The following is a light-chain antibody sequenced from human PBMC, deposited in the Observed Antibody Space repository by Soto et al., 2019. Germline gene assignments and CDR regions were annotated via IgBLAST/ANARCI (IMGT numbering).Light chain of an antibody. Sequence: EIVLTQSPATLSLSPGERATLSCRASQSVSSYLAWYQQKPGQAPRLLIHDASNRATGIPARFSGSGSGTDFTLTISSLEPEDFAVYYCQQRSNWPPSTFGQGTKVDIK. CDR2: DAS. J-gene: IGKJ1*01. V-gene: IGKV3-11*01. CDR1: QSVSSY. CDR3: QQRSNWPPST.